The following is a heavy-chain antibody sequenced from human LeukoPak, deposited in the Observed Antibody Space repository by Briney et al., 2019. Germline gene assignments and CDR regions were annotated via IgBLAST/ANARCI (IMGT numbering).Heavy chain of an antibody. CDR1: GFTFSSYA. J-gene: IGHJ4*02. Sequence: PGGSLRLSCAASGFTFSSYAMHWVRQAPGKGLEYVSAISSNGGSTYYANSVKGRFTISRDNSKNTLYLQMGSLRAEDMAVYYCARDSRPAMATYYFDYWGQGTLVTVSP. D-gene: IGHD5-18*01. CDR2: ISSNGGST. CDR3: ARDSRPAMATYYFDY. V-gene: IGHV3-64*01.